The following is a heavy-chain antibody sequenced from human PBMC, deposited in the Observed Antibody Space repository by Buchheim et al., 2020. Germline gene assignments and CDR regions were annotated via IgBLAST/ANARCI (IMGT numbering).Heavy chain of an antibody. Sequence: QVQLQESGPGLVKPSQTLSLTCTVSGGSISSGGYYWSWIRQHPGKGLEWIGYIYYSGSTYYNPSLKSRVTIPVDTSKNQFSLKLSSVTAADTAVYYCARDRRYYYDSSGYYPHKNHYYYGMDVWGQGTT. V-gene: IGHV4-31*03. J-gene: IGHJ6*02. CDR1: GGSISSGGYY. CDR2: IYYSGST. CDR3: ARDRRYYYDSSGYYPHKNHYYYGMDV. D-gene: IGHD3-22*01.